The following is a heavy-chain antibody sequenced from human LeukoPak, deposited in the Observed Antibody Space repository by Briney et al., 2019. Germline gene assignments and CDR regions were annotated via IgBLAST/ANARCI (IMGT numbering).Heavy chain of an antibody. D-gene: IGHD6-19*01. CDR3: AKGTLRIAVAGTVDY. V-gene: IGHV3-33*03. CDR2: IWYNGNNK. Sequence: PGRSLRLSCAASGFSFSNYGMHWVRQAPGKGLEWVAVIWYNGNNKYYADSLKGRFTISRDKSKNTLYLQMNSLRAEDTAVYYCAKGTLRIAVAGTVDYWGQGTLVTVSS. CDR1: GFSFSNYG. J-gene: IGHJ4*02.